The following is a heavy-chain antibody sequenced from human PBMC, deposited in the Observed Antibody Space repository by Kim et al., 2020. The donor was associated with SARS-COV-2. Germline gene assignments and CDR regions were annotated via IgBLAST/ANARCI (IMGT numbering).Heavy chain of an antibody. CDR3: ARVRGTNYYGSGSPDY. Sequence: SVKGRFTISRDNAKNSLYLQMNSLRAEDTAVYYCARVRGTNYYGSGSPDYWGQGTLVTVSS. D-gene: IGHD3-10*01. V-gene: IGHV3-21*01. J-gene: IGHJ4*02.